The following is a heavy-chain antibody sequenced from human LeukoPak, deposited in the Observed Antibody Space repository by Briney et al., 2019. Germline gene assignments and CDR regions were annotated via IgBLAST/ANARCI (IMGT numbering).Heavy chain of an antibody. V-gene: IGHV1-3*01. CDR1: GYTFTSYY. J-gene: IGHJ6*02. D-gene: IGHD3-16*01. CDR2: INAVNGNT. Sequence: GASVKVSCKASGYTFTSYYMHWVRQAPGQGLEWMGWINAVNGNTEYSQKFQGRVTNTRDTSASTAYMDLSSLRSGDTAVYYCARVVTRLREGDYYYDLDVWGQGTTVTVSS. CDR3: ARVVTRLREGDYYYDLDV.